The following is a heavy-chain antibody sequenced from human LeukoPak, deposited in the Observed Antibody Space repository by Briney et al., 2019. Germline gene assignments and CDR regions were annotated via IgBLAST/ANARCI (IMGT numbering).Heavy chain of an antibody. CDR2: IYYSGST. D-gene: IGHD6-13*01. J-gene: IGHJ4*02. V-gene: IGHV4-59*01. Sequence: SETLSLTCTVSGGSISSYYWSWIRQPPGKGLEWIGYIYYSGSTNYNPSLKSRVTISVDTSKNQFSLKLSSVTAADTAVYYCARASWWQQLYYFDYWGQGTLVTVSS. CDR3: ARASWWQQLYYFDY. CDR1: GGSISSYY.